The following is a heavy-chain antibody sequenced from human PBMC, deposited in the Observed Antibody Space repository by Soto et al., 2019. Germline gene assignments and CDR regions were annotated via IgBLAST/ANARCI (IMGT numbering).Heavy chain of an antibody. D-gene: IGHD2-15*01. Sequence: GGSLRLSCAASGFTFSSYSMNWVRQAPGKGLEWVSYISSSSSTIYYADSVKGRFTISRDNAKNSLYLQMNSLRAEDTAVYYCARVRYCSGGSCFPYYYYYMDVWGKGTTVTVSS. J-gene: IGHJ6*03. CDR3: ARVRYCSGGSCFPYYYYYMDV. CDR1: GFTFSSYS. CDR2: ISSSSSTI. V-gene: IGHV3-48*01.